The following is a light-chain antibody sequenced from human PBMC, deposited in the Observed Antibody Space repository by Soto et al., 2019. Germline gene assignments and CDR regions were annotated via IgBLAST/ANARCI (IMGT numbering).Light chain of an antibody. CDR3: QQSSNTPL. CDR1: QRISSY. CDR2: GTS. J-gene: IGKJ4*01. V-gene: IGKV1-39*01. Sequence: DIQMTQFPSSLSASIGDRVTITCRTSQRISSYLNWYQQKPGKAPKLLIYGTSSLQSGVPSRFSGSGSGTAFTLTISSLQPEDFATYYCQQSSNTPLFGGGTKVDIK.